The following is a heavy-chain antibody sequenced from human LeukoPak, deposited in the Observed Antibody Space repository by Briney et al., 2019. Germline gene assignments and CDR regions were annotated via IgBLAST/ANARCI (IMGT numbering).Heavy chain of an antibody. CDR3: ARDSGSYGDYRY. V-gene: IGHV3-33*01. Sequence: GGSLRLSCAASGFTFSSYGMHWVRQAPGKGLEWVAVIWYDGSNKYYADSVKGRFTISRDNSKNTLYLQMNSLRAEDTAVYYCARDSGSYGDYRYWGQGTLVTVSS. CDR2: IWYDGSNK. CDR1: GFTFSSYG. J-gene: IGHJ4*02. D-gene: IGHD4-17*01.